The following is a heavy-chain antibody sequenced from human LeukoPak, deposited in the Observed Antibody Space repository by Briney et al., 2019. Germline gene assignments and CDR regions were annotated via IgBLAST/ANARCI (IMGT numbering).Heavy chain of an antibody. CDR1: GFTFSYYA. Sequence: GGSLRLSCAASGFTFSYYAIHWVRQAPGKGLEWVAFIRYDGTNKNYADSVKGRFTISRDNSKNTLYLQMNSLRAEDTAVYYCARDSGNYLDAFDIWGQGTMVTVSS. J-gene: IGHJ3*02. V-gene: IGHV3-30*02. CDR2: IRYDGTNK. CDR3: ARDSGNYLDAFDI. D-gene: IGHD1-7*01.